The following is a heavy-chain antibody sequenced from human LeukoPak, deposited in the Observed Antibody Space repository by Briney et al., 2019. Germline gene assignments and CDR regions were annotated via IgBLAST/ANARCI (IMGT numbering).Heavy chain of an antibody. CDR1: GYTFTSYG. D-gene: IGHD3-10*01. Sequence: ASVKVSCKASGYTFTSYGISWVRQAPGQRLEWMGWINAGNGNTKYSQKFQGRVTITRDTSASTAYMELSSLRSEDTAVYYCARSYYYGSGSASYYFDYWGQGTLVTVSS. CDR3: ARSYYYGSGSASYYFDY. CDR2: INAGNGNT. J-gene: IGHJ4*02. V-gene: IGHV1-3*01.